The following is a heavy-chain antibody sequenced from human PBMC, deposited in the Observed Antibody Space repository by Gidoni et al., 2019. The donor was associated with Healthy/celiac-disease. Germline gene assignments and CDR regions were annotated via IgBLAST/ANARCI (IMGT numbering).Heavy chain of an antibody. Sequence: EVQLVESGGGLVKPGGSLRLSCAASGFTFSNAWMSWVRQAPGKGLEWVGRIKSKTDGGTTDYAAPVKGRFTISRDDSKNTLYLQMNSLKTEDTAVYYCTTKDIVVVPAAIPFDYWGQGTLVTVSS. D-gene: IGHD2-2*01. J-gene: IGHJ4*02. CDR2: IKSKTDGGTT. CDR1: GFTFSNAW. V-gene: IGHV3-15*01. CDR3: TTKDIVVVPAAIPFDY.